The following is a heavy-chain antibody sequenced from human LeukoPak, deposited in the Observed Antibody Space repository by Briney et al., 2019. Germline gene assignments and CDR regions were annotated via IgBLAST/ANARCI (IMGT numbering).Heavy chain of an antibody. Sequence: PGGSLRLSCAASGFTFSGYGMHWVRQAPGKGLEWVTFIHYDGSDKYYADSVKGRFTISRDNSKNTLYLQMNSLRAEDTAVYYCARDVGWVGATNYMDVWGKGTTVTVSS. CDR3: ARDVGWVGATNYMDV. CDR2: IHYDGSDK. D-gene: IGHD1-26*01. J-gene: IGHJ6*03. CDR1: GFTFSGYG. V-gene: IGHV3-30*02.